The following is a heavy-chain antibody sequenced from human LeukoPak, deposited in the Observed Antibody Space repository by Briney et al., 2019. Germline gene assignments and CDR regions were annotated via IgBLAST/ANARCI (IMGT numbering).Heavy chain of an antibody. V-gene: IGHV4-61*02. J-gene: IGHJ4*02. D-gene: IGHD6-13*01. CDR1: GGSISSGGYY. CDR3: ARDYRIAAAGTAFGY. CDR2: IYTSGST. Sequence: PSETLSLTCTVSGGSISSGGYYWSWIRQPAGKGLEWIGRIYTSGSTNYNPSLKSRVTISVDTSKNQFSLKLSSVTAADTAVYYCARDYRIAAAGTAFGYWGQGTLVTVSS.